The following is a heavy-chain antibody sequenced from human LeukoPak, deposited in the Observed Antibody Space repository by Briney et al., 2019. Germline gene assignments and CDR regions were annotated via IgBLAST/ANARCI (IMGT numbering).Heavy chain of an antibody. V-gene: IGHV4-59*08. CDR2: IYYSGST. CDR1: GDSLSHYF. D-gene: IGHD2-15*01. J-gene: IGHJ5*02. CDR3: ARLGRWKFDP. Sequence: PSETLSLTCTVSGDSLSHYFWTWIRQPPGKALEWIGYIYYSGSTNSNPSLKSRVTISVDTSKNQFSLRLSSVTAADTAVYYCARLGRWKFDPWGQGTLVTVSS.